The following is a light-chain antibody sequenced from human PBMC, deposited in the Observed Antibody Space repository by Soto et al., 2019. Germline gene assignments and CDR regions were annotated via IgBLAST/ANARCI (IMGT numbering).Light chain of an antibody. CDR2: KAS. CDR3: QHYKNWPRT. Sequence: DIQMTQSPSTLSGSVGDRVTITCRASQTISSWLAWYQQKPGKAPKLLIYKASTLKSGVPSRFSGSGSGTEFTLTISSLQPDDFATYYCQHYKNWPRTFGQGTKVDIK. CDR1: QTISSW. J-gene: IGKJ1*01. V-gene: IGKV1-5*03.